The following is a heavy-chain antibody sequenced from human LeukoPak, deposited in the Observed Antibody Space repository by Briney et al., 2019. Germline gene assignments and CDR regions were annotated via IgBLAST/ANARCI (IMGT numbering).Heavy chain of an antibody. J-gene: IGHJ2*01. CDR2: INLNTGGT. V-gene: IGHV1-2*02. CDR1: GYTFSDYY. D-gene: IGHD3-16*01. Sequence: ASVKVSCKASGYTFSDYYIHWVRQAPGQGPEWMGWINLNTGGTNYAQKFDGRFSMTRDTSINTAFMELSGLTFDDTAVYYCGSVRGILSYFDLWGRGTLVTISS. CDR3: GSVRGILSYFDL.